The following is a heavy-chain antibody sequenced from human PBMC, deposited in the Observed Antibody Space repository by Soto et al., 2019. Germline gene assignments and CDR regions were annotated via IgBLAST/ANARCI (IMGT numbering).Heavy chain of an antibody. Sequence: QITLKESGPTLVKPTQPLKLTCTFSGFSLSTSGVGVGWIRQPPGKALEWLALIYWNDDKRYSPSLKSRLTITKDTSNNQVVLTMTNMAPVDTATYDCAHKGRDGAHVDYWGQGTLVTVSS. CDR2: IYWNDDK. V-gene: IGHV2-5*01. D-gene: IGHD4-17*01. CDR3: AHKGRDGAHVDY. CDR1: GFSLSTSGVG. J-gene: IGHJ4*02.